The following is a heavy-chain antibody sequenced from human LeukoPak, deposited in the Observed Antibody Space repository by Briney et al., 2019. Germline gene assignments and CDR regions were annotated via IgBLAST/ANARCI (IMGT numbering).Heavy chain of an antibody. CDR2: IYSGGNT. CDR3: ATGGDWPARGAFDI. D-gene: IGHD2-21*02. CDR1: GFTVSSNY. Sequence: PGGSLRLSCAASGFTVSSNYMSWVRQAPGKGLEWVSFIYSGGNTYYADSVKGRFTISRDNSKNTLYLQMNSLRAEDTAVYYCATGGDWPARGAFDIWGQGTMVTFSS. J-gene: IGHJ3*02. V-gene: IGHV3-66*01.